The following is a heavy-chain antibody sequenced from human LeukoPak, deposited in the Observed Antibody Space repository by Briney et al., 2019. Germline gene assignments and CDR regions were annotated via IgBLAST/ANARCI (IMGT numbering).Heavy chain of an antibody. CDR2: ISYSGNT. CDR3: ARAVSRLIPTSIARYSNYYYMDV. J-gene: IGHJ6*03. Sequence: SETLSLTCTVSGGSIDSHYWSWIRQPPGKGLEWIGDISYSGNTDYNPSLKSRVTISVDTSKNQFSLKLSSVTAADTAVYYCARAVSRLIPTSIARYSNYYYMDVWGKGTTVTVSS. V-gene: IGHV4-59*11. D-gene: IGHD2-2*01. CDR1: GGSIDSHY.